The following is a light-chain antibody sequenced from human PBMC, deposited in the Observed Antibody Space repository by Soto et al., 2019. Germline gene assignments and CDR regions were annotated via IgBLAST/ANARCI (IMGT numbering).Light chain of an antibody. CDR2: GVS. J-gene: IGKJ1*01. V-gene: IGKV3-15*01. CDR1: QSVSIN. Sequence: EIVMTQSPATLSVSPGERATLSCRASQSVSINLVWYQQKPGQAPRLLIYGVSTRATGIPARFSGSGSGTEFTLTISSLQSEDFAVYYCQQYNNWPWTFGQGTKVAIK. CDR3: QQYNNWPWT.